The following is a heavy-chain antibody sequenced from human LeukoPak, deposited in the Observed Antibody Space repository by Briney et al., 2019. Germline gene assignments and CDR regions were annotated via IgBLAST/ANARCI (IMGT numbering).Heavy chain of an antibody. V-gene: IGHV5-51*01. D-gene: IGHD4-17*01. CDR3: ARPQMTTVTTMGAFDI. Sequence: GESLKISCKGSGYSFTSYWIGWVRQMPGKGLEWMGIINPGDSDTRYSPSFQGQVTISADKSISTAYLQWSSLKASDTAMYYCARPQMTTVTTMGAFDIWGQGTMVTVSS. CDR1: GYSFTSYW. J-gene: IGHJ3*02. CDR2: INPGDSDT.